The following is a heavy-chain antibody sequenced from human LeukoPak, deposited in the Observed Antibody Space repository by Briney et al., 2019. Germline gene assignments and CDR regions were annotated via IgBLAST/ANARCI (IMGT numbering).Heavy chain of an antibody. CDR2: IHYSGST. CDR1: GGSITNYY. CDR3: ARASITYYYYYYMGV. D-gene: IGHD1-14*01. V-gene: IGHV4-59*01. J-gene: IGHJ6*03. Sequence: SETLSLTCTVSGGSITNYYWTWIRQPPGKGLEWIGYIHYSGSTNYSPSLKSRVTISVDTSKNQFSLKLSSVTAADTAVYYCARASITYYYYYYMGVWGKGTTVTVS.